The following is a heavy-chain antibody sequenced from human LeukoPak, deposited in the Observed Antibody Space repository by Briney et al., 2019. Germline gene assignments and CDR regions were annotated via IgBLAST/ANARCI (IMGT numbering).Heavy chain of an antibody. CDR2: IYTSGGT. CDR3: AGKMYYYDSSGYPPYY. J-gene: IGHJ4*02. CDR1: GGSISSYY. V-gene: IGHV4-4*09. D-gene: IGHD3-22*01. Sequence: SGTLSLTCTVSGGSISSYYWSWIRQPPGKGLEWIGYIYTSGGTNYNPSLKSRVTISVDTSKNQFSLKLSSVTAADTAVYYCAGKMYYYDSSGYPPYYWGQGTLVTVSS.